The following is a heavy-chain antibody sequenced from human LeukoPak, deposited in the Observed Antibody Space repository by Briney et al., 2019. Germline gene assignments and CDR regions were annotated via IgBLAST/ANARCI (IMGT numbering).Heavy chain of an antibody. D-gene: IGHD3-10*01. Sequence: GGSLRLSCAASGFTFSSYAMSWVRQAPGKGLEWVSGISGRGGSTYYADSVKGRFTISRDSSKNTLCLQLNSLRVEDTAVYFCAQDRGAPMVRGVLDYWGQGTLVTVSS. CDR2: ISGRGGST. V-gene: IGHV3-23*01. CDR1: GFTFSSYA. CDR3: AQDRGAPMVRGVLDY. J-gene: IGHJ4*02.